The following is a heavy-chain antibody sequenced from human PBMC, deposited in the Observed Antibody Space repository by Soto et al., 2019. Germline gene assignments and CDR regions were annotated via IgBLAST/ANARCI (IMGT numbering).Heavy chain of an antibody. CDR3: AHXLLRTVFGLVTTTAIYFDF. V-gene: IGHV2-5*01. CDR1: GFSLTTSGVG. D-gene: IGHD3-3*01. Sequence: QITLKESGPTVVKPTETLTLTCTFSGFSLTTSGVGVGWVRQSPGKAPEWLALIYWNDDKRYSTSLKSRLTITKDTSKNLVVLTMANVDPADAATYYCAHXLLRTVFGLVTTTAIYFDFWGQGTPVVVSS. J-gene: IGHJ4*02. CDR2: IYWNDDK.